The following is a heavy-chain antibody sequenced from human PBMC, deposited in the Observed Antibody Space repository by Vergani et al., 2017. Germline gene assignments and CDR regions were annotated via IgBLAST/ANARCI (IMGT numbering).Heavy chain of an antibody. CDR2: IHYSENT. J-gene: IGHJ5*02. CDR1: FDSIRNLY. V-gene: IGHV4-59*11. D-gene: IGHD6-19*01. Sequence: QVQLQESSPGLVKSSETLFLTCSVSFDSIRNLYCNWFRQPPGKGLEWIGSIHYSENTNYNHSLKTRVTISVDTSKNQFSLTLTSVTAADTAVYYCASDTHSGQRADRWGQGILVTVTS. CDR3: ASDTHSGQRADR.